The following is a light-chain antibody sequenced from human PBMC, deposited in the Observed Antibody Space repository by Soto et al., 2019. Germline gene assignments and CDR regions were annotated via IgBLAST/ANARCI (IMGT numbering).Light chain of an antibody. J-gene: IGKJ4*01. CDR2: KAS. Sequence: DIQMTQSPSTLSASVEDRVTITCRASQSISSWLAWYQQKPGKAPNLLIYKASSLESGVPSRFSGSGSGTEFTLTISSLQPYDFATYYCQQYDSYPLTFGGGTKVEIK. CDR1: QSISSW. V-gene: IGKV1-5*03. CDR3: QQYDSYPLT.